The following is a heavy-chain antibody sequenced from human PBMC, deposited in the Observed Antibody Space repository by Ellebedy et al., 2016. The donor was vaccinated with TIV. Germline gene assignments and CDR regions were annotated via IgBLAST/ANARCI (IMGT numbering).Heavy chain of an antibody. J-gene: IGHJ4*02. Sequence: GGSLRLSCAASGFTFSSYAMHWVRQAPGKGLEWVAVISYDGSNKYYADSVKGRFTISRDNSKNTLYLQMNSLRAEDTAVYYCARRYSSGWYGIDYWGQGTLVTVSS. CDR1: GFTFSSYA. CDR3: ARRYSSGWYGIDY. CDR2: ISYDGSNK. D-gene: IGHD6-19*01. V-gene: IGHV3-30-3*01.